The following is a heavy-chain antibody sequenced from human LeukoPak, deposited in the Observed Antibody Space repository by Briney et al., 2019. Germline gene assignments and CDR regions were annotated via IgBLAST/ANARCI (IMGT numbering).Heavy chain of an antibody. D-gene: IGHD6-13*01. J-gene: IGHJ4*02. V-gene: IGHV3-48*01. Sequence: AGGSLRLSCAASGFTFTIFGLNWVRQAPGKGPEWVSYIDARSGITYYADSVQGRFTISRDNAKESVFLQMNSLRVDDTAVYYCASEQLGSTWGQGTLVTVSS. CDR1: GFTFTIFG. CDR3: ASEQLGST. CDR2: IDARSGIT.